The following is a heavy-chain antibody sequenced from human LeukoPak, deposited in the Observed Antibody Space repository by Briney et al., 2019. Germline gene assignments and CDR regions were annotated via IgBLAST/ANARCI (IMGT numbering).Heavy chain of an antibody. CDR1: GFTFSSYG. CDR3: AKDGTGTTGGFDY. D-gene: IGHD1-7*01. J-gene: IGHJ4*02. CDR2: IWYDGSNK. V-gene: IGHV3-33*06. Sequence: GGSLRLSCAASGFTFSSYGMHWVRQAPGKGLEWVAVIWYDGSNKYYADSVKGRFTISRDNSKNTLCLQMNSLRAEDTAVYYCAKDGTGTTGGFDYWGQGTLVTVSS.